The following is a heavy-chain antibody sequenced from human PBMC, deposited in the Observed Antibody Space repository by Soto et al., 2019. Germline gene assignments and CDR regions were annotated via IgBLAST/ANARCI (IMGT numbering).Heavy chain of an antibody. Sequence: EVQLLESGGCLVQPGGSLRLSCAASGFTFRNYAMYWVGQAPGKWLEWVSHIGGDGSSPLYTDSVKGRFTISRDNSKNALYLQMNSLRVEDKAVYYCEKDAIPYNWKNDGFDIWGQGTLVTVS. V-gene: IGHV3-23*01. CDR1: GFTFRNYA. CDR2: IGGDGSSP. CDR3: EKDAIPYNWKNDGFDI. J-gene: IGHJ3*02. D-gene: IGHD1-20*01.